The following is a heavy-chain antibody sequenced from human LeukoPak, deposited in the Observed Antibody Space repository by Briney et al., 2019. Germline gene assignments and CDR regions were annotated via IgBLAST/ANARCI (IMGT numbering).Heavy chain of an antibody. J-gene: IGHJ4*02. Sequence: GGSLRLSCATSGFSFTDYPMNGVRQAPGKGLEWISNIRATAEGAKYAYYADSVKGRVTISRDDGKNTLYLHMNSLRDDDTAVYYCATDQRYAFDYWGQGILVTVSS. CDR1: GFSFTDYP. CDR2: IRATAEGAKYA. CDR3: ATDQRYAFDY. D-gene: IGHD3-9*01. V-gene: IGHV3-48*02.